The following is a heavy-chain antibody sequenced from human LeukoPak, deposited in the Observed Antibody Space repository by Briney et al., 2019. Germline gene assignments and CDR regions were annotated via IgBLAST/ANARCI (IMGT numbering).Heavy chain of an antibody. D-gene: IGHD6-6*01. CDR1: GFTFSSYS. CDR2: ISSSSSTI. Sequence: QPGGSLRLSCAASGFTFSSYSMNWVRPAPGKGLEWVSYISSSSSTIYYADSVKGRFTISRDNAKNSLYLQMNSLRAEDTAVYYCARAGMAARNWFDPWGQGTLVTVSS. J-gene: IGHJ5*02. V-gene: IGHV3-48*01. CDR3: ARAGMAARNWFDP.